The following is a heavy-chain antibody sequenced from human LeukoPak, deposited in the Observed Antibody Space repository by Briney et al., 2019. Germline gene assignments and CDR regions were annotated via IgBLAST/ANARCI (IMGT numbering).Heavy chain of an antibody. CDR3: ARGYCSSTSCYRLSWFDP. CDR1: GGTFSSYA. J-gene: IGHJ5*02. D-gene: IGHD2-2*02. CDR2: FIPIFGIA. V-gene: IGHV1-69*13. Sequence: GASVKVSCKASGGTFSSYAISWVRQAPGQGLEWMGGFIPIFGIANYAQKFQSRVTITADESTSTAHMELSSLRSEDTAVYYCARGYCSSTSCYRLSWFDPWGQGTLVTVSS.